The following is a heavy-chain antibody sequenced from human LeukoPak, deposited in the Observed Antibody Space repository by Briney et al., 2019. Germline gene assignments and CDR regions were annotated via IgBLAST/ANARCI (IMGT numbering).Heavy chain of an antibody. CDR1: GFTFSDYY. V-gene: IGHV3-11*06. Sequence: PGGSLRLSCAASGFTFSDYYMSWIRQAPGKGREWVSSISSSSRYIYYADSVKGRFTISRDNANISLYLQMNSLRAEDTAVYYCARTRGSTTWYGALDNWGQGTLVTVSS. CDR2: ISSSSRYI. J-gene: IGHJ4*02. CDR3: ARTRGSTTWYGALDN. D-gene: IGHD6-13*01.